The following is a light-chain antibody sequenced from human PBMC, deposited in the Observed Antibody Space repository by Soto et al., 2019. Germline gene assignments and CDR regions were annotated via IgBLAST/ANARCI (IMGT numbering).Light chain of an antibody. J-gene: IGKJ4*01. CDR2: GAS. CDR3: QQSYTSPVT. V-gene: IGKV1-39*01. CDR1: QDINKN. Sequence: DIQMTQSPSSLSASVGDRVTITCQASQDINKNLIWYQQKPGKAPNLLIYGASNLQSGVPSRFSGGGSGTDFTLTISSLQPEDFGTYYCQQSYTSPVTFGGGTKVDIK.